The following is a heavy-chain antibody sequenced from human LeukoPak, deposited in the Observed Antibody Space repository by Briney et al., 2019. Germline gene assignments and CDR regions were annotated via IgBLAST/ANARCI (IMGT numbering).Heavy chain of an antibody. V-gene: IGHV4-34*01. J-gene: IGHJ4*02. CDR3: ASVPSEGSGYLPYFDY. CDR1: GGSFSGYY. Sequence: PSETLSLTCAVYGGSFSGYYWSWIRQPPGKGLEWIGEINHSGSTNYNPSLKSRVTISVDTSQNQFSLKLSSVTAADTAVYYCASVPSEGSGYLPYFDYWGQGTLVTVSS. CDR2: INHSGST. D-gene: IGHD3-22*01.